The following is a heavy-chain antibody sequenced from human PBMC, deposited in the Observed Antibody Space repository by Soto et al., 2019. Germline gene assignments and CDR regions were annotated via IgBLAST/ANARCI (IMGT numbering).Heavy chain of an antibody. J-gene: IGHJ4*02. CDR1: GYTFTSYT. CDR3: ARGRGISAALFDS. CDR2: INAGNDNT. Sequence: QVHLVQSGAEVKKPGASVKVSCKASGYTFTSYTIHWVRQAPGQRLEWMGWINAGNDNTKYSQKLQGRVTITGDTSASTAYMEVSSLRSEDTDVYYCARGRGISAALFDSWGQGTLVTVSS. V-gene: IGHV1-3*01. D-gene: IGHD6-13*01.